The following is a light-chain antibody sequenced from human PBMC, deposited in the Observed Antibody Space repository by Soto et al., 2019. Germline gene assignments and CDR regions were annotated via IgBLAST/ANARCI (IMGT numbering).Light chain of an antibody. J-gene: IGLJ2*01. Sequence: QSALTQPASVSGSPGQSITISCTGATSDVGGYNYVSWYQHHPGEALKLIIYNVNDRPSGVSDRFSASTSGNTASLTISGLQAEDEGDYYCSSYTSSITQVLFGGGTKLTVL. CDR3: SSYTSSITQVL. V-gene: IGLV2-14*03. CDR2: NVN. CDR1: TSDVGGYNY.